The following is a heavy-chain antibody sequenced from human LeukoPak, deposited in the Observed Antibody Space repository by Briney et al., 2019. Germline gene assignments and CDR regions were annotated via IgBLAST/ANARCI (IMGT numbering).Heavy chain of an antibody. V-gene: IGHV4-31*03. CDR2: IYHTGST. CDR1: GGSISSGGYY. Sequence: SEALPLTCTVSGGSISSGGYYWSWIRQHPGKGLEWIGYIYHTGSTYYNPSLKSRVTMSVDTSENQFSLNLSSVTAADTAVYYCATTVGSYFDYWSQGTLVTVSS. CDR3: ATTVGSYFDY. D-gene: IGHD3-16*01. J-gene: IGHJ4*02.